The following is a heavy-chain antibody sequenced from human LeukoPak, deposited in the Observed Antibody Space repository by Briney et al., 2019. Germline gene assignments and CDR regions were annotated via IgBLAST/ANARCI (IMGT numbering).Heavy chain of an antibody. CDR3: ARRGDSGSYYFYFDY. V-gene: IGHV4-4*02. J-gene: IGHJ4*02. Sequence: PSETLSLTCAVSGGSISSSNWWSWVRQPPGKGLEWIGEIYHSGSTNYNPSLKSRVTISVDKSKNQFSLKLSSVTAADTAVYYCARRGDSGSYYFYFDYWGQGTLVTVSS. CDR1: GGSISSSNW. D-gene: IGHD1-26*01. CDR2: IYHSGST.